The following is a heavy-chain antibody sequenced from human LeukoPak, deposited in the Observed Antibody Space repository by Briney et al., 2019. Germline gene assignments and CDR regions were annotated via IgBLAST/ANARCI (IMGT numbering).Heavy chain of an antibody. V-gene: IGHV3-11*04. J-gene: IGHJ6*04. D-gene: IGHD3-10*02. Sequence: GGSLRLSCAASGFRFSDYYMSWVRQAPGKGLEGVSDISDSSSTIHYADSVNGRFTISRDNAKKSLYLQMNSLRAEDTVVYYCAELGITMIGGVWGKGTTVTISS. CDR2: ISDSSSTI. CDR3: AELGITMIGGV. CDR1: GFRFSDYY.